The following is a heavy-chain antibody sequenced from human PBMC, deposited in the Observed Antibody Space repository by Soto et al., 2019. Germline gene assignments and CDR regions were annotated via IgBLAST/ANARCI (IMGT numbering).Heavy chain of an antibody. CDR2: VHYSGST. D-gene: IGHD6-6*01. J-gene: IGHJ6*02. V-gene: IGHV4-31*03. Sequence: QVQLQESGPGLVKPSQTLSLTCTVSGGSIRSGGHFWSWIRQHPGKGLEWIGYVHYSGSTSYNPSLKRRVTISVDTSKNQFSLMLSSVTAADTAVYYCARVSSPYVWGQGTTVTVSS. CDR1: GGSIRSGGHF. CDR3: ARVSSPYV.